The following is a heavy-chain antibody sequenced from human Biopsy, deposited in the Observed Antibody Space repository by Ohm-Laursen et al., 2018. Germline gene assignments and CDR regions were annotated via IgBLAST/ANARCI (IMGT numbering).Heavy chain of an antibody. V-gene: IGHV4-34*01. Sequence: TLSLTCAVYGESFNGYYWSWIRQTPEKGLEWIGEINHSGRTNYNPSLKSRVTISVDTSKNQFSLKVRSVTAADTAVYYCARATNSTGWPYYYFYGMDVWGQGTTVTVSS. CDR1: GESFNGYY. CDR3: ARATNSTGWPYYYFYGMDV. CDR2: INHSGRT. J-gene: IGHJ6*02. D-gene: IGHD2/OR15-2a*01.